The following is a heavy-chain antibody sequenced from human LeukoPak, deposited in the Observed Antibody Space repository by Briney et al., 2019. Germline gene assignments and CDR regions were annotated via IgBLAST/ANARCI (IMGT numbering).Heavy chain of an antibody. CDR1: GFTFSNYN. J-gene: IGHJ4*02. CDR2: ISSSGSTI. Sequence: PGGSLRLSCAASGFTFSNYNMNWVRQAPGKGLEWVSYISSSGSTIYYADSVKGRFTISRDNAKNSLYLQMNSLRAEDTAVYYCARNGYSGYDYWGQGTLVTVSS. CDR3: ARNGYSGYDY. V-gene: IGHV3-48*04. D-gene: IGHD5-12*01.